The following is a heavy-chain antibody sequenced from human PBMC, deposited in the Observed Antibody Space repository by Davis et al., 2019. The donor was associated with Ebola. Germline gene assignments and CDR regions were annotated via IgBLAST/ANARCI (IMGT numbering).Heavy chain of an antibody. V-gene: IGHV3-30*04. CDR1: GFTFSSYA. CDR3: ARDRVGSGYYYGSYFDY. J-gene: IGHJ4*02. CDR2: ISYDGSNK. D-gene: IGHD3-22*01. Sequence: GESLKISCVASGFTFSSYAMHWVRQAPGKGLEWVAVISYDGSNKYYADSVKGRFTISRDNSKNTLYLQMNSLRAEDTAVYYCARDRVGSGYYYGSYFDYWGQGTLVTVSS.